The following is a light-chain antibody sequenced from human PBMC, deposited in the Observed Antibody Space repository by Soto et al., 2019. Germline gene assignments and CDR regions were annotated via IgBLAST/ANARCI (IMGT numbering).Light chain of an antibody. V-gene: IGKV3-20*01. J-gene: IGKJ2*01. CDR2: GAL. Sequence: EIVLTQSPGTLSLSPGETATLSCRASQSVSSSYLAWYQQKPGQAPRLLIYGALNRATGIPDRFSASGSETDFALTISRLEPEDFAIYYCQQYGSSPPYTFGQGTKLEIK. CDR1: QSVSSSY. CDR3: QQYGSSPPYT.